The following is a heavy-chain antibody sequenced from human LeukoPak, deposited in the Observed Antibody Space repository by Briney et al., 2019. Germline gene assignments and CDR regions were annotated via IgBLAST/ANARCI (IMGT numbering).Heavy chain of an antibody. V-gene: IGHV3-9*01. CDR1: GFTFDDYA. Sequence: GRSLRLSCAASGFTFDDYAMHWVRQVPGKGLEWVSGISWNSGNIDYADSVKGRFTISRDNGKNSLFLQMDSLRAEDTALYYCARDDQLEYWGQGTLVTVSS. D-gene: IGHD2-2*01. CDR2: ISWNSGNI. CDR3: ARDDQLEY. J-gene: IGHJ4*02.